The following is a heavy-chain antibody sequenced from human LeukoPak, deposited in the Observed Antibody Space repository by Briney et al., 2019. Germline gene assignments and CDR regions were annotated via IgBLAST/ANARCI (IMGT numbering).Heavy chain of an antibody. CDR2: ISSSSSYI. CDR1: GFTFSSYS. Sequence: GGSLRLSCVASGFTFSSYSMNWVRQAPGKGLEWVSSISSSSSYIYYADSVKGRFTISRDNAKNSLYLQLNSLRAEDTAVYYCARGTYCGGDCYKVAIFDYWGQGTLVTVSS. V-gene: IGHV3-21*01. D-gene: IGHD2-21*02. CDR3: ARGTYCGGDCYKVAIFDY. J-gene: IGHJ4*02.